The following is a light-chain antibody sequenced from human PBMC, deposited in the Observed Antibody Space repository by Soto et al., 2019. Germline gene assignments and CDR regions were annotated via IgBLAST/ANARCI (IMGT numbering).Light chain of an antibody. CDR2: YDD. CDR3: AAWDDSLNGVV. J-gene: IGLJ2*01. CDR1: SSNIGNNA. V-gene: IGLV1-36*01. Sequence: QSVLPQPPSVSDAPRQRGTISCSGSSSNIGNNAVNWYQQLPGQAPKLLIYYDDLLPSGVSDRFSGSKSGTSASLAISGIQSEDEAYYYWAAWDDSLNGVVFGGGTQLPVL.